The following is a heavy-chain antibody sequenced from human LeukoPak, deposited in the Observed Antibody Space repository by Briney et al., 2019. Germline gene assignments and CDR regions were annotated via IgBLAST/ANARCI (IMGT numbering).Heavy chain of an antibody. J-gene: IGHJ4*02. CDR1: GYTFTDYY. CDR2: IIPIFGTA. Sequence: ASVKVSCKASGYTFTDYYLHWVRQAPGQGLEWMGGIIPIFGTANYAQKFQGRVTITADESTSTAYMELSSLRSEDTAVYYCARGGREGLLRSDYWGQGTLVTVSS. CDR3: ARGGREGLLRSDY. V-gene: IGHV1-69*13. D-gene: IGHD3-10*01.